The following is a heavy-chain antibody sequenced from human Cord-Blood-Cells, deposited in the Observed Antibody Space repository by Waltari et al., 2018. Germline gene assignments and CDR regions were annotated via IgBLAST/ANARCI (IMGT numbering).Heavy chain of an antibody. Sequence: QVQLVQSGAEVKKPGASVKVSCKASGYTFTSYYMHWVRQAPGQGLEWMGIINPSGGSTSYEKKFQGRGTMTRDTSTSTVYMELSSLRSEDTAVYYCARDLYCSSTSCYHFDYWGQGTLVTVSS. V-gene: IGHV1-46*01. CDR1: GYTFTSYY. CDR2: INPSGGST. D-gene: IGHD2-2*01. J-gene: IGHJ4*02. CDR3: ARDLYCSSTSCYHFDY.